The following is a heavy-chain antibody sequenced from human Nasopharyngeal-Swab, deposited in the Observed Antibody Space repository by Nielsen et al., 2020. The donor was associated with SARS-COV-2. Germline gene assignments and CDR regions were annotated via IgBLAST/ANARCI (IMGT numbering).Heavy chain of an antibody. J-gene: IGHJ4*02. CDR2: IYPPDSDT. Sequence: GEALKISCKSSGYKFTRYWIGWVRQMPGKGVEWMGIIYPPDSDTRYSPSFQAQLNIPTDKSINTAYLQGHSLKASDTAMYYCATPPTVVAAFDYWGQGTLVIVSS. V-gene: IGHV5-51*01. D-gene: IGHD2-15*01. CDR1: GYKFTRYW. CDR3: ATPPTVVAAFDY.